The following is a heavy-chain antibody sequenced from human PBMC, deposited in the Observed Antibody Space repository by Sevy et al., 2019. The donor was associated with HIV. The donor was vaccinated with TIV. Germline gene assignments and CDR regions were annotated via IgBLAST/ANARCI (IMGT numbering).Heavy chain of an antibody. CDR2: MNPNSGNT. D-gene: IGHD3-3*01. Sequence: ASVKVPCKASGYTFTSYDINWVRQATGQGLEWMGWMNPNSGNTGYAQKFQGRVTMTRNTSISTAYMELSSLRSEDTAVYYCARGSITIFGVEDNWFDPWGQGTLVTVSS. J-gene: IGHJ5*02. CDR3: ARGSITIFGVEDNWFDP. CDR1: GYTFTSYD. V-gene: IGHV1-8*01.